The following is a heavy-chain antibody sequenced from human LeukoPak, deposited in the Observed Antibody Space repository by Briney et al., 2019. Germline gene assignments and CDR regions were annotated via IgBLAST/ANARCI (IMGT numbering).Heavy chain of an antibody. CDR3: VKAQYDFWSGLDY. CDR1: GFTFSRYA. D-gene: IGHD3-3*01. CDR2: ISGNGGST. J-gene: IGHJ4*02. V-gene: IGHV3-64D*09. Sequence: PGRSLRLSCETSGFTFSRYAMHWVRQAPGKGLEYVSAISGNGGSTYYADSVKGRFTISRDNSKNTLYLQMSSLRTEDTAIYYCVKAQYDFWSGLDYWGQGTLVTVSS.